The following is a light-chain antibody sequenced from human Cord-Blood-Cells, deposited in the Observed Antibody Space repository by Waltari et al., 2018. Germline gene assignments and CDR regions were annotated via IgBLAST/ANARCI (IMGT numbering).Light chain of an antibody. CDR3: CSYAGSYTWV. CDR1: SSDVGGYNY. J-gene: IGLJ3*02. V-gene: IGLV2-11*01. Sequence: QSALTQPRSVSGSPGQSVTISCTGTSSDVGGYNYVTWYQQPPGKAPNLMIYDVSKRPSGVPDRFSGSKSGNPASLTISGLQAEDEADYYCCSYAGSYTWVFGGGTKLTVL. CDR2: DVS.